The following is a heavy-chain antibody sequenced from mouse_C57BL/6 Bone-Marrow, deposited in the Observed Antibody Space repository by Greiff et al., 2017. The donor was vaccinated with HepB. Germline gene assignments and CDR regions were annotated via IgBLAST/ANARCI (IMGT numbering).Heavy chain of an antibody. Sequence: QVQLQQPGAELVKPGASVKLSCKASGYTFTSYWMHWVKQRPGQGLEWIGMIHPNSGSTNYNEKFKSKATLTVDKSSSTAYMQLSSLTSEDSAVYYCARHPYYGSSAYWGQGTLVTVSA. J-gene: IGHJ3*01. D-gene: IGHD1-1*01. CDR2: IHPNSGST. CDR1: GYTFTSYW. V-gene: IGHV1-64*01. CDR3: ARHPYYGSSAY.